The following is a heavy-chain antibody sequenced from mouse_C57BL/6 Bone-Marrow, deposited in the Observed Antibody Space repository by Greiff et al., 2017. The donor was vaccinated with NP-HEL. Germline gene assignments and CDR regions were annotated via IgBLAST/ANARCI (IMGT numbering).Heavy chain of an antibody. J-gene: IGHJ4*01. CDR3: ARRGLLYAMDY. CDR1: GYTFTSYW. V-gene: IGHV1-55*01. Sequence: QVQLQQPGAELVKPGASVKMSCKASGYTFTSYWITWVKQRPGQGLEWIGDIYPGSGSTNYNEKFKSKATLTVDTSSSPAYMQLSRLTSEDSAVYYCARRGLLYAMDYWGQGTSVTVSS. D-gene: IGHD1-1*01. CDR2: IYPGSGST.